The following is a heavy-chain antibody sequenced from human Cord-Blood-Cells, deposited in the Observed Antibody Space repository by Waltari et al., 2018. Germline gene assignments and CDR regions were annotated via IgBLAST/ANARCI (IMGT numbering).Heavy chain of an antibody. CDR3: ARHAIRTFDY. CDR1: GGSFSGYY. CDR2: INHSGST. V-gene: IGHV4-34*01. D-gene: IGHD2-8*01. Sequence: VQLQQWGAGLLKPSETLSLTCAVDGGSFSGYYWSWIRQPPGKGLEWIGKINHSGSTNYNPSLKSRVTISVDTSKNQFSLKLSSVTAADTAVYYCARHAIRTFDYWGQGTLITVSS. J-gene: IGHJ4*02.